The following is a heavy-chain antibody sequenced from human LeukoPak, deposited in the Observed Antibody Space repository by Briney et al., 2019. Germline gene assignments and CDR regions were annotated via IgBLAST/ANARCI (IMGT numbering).Heavy chain of an antibody. CDR3: APQSSGWSFDY. J-gene: IGHJ4*02. Sequence: SETLSLTCTVSGGSISSSSYYWGWIRQPPGKGLEWIGSIYYSGSTYYNPSLKSRVTISVDTSKNQFSLKLSSVTAADTAVYYCAPQSSGWSFDYWGQGTLVTVSS. D-gene: IGHD6-19*01. CDR2: IYYSGST. V-gene: IGHV4-39*07. CDR1: GGSISSSSYY.